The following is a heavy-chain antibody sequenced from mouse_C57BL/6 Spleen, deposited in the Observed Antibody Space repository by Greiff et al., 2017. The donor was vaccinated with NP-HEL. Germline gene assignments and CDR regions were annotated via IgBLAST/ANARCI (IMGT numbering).Heavy chain of an antibody. J-gene: IGHJ2*01. V-gene: IGHV3-6*01. CDR3: ARGYYYGSSYFDY. D-gene: IGHD1-1*01. Sequence: ESGPGLVKPSQSLSLTCSVTGYSITSGYYWNWIRQFPGNKLEWIGYISYDGSNNYNPSLKNRISITRDTSKNQFFLKLNSVTTEDTATYYCARGYYYGSSYFDYWGQGTTLTVSS. CDR2: ISYDGSN. CDR1: GYSITSGYY.